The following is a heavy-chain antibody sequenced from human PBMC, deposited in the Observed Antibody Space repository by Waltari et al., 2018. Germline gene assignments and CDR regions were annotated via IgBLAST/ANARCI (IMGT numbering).Heavy chain of an antibody. D-gene: IGHD1-1*01. CDR3: TRSGTTTVAFDI. J-gene: IGHJ3*02. V-gene: IGHV3-73*01. CDR1: GITFSDSS. Sequence: EVQLVDSGGELVQPGGSMKLTCAASGITFSDSSIHWVRQAPGKGLEWVGRIRSEANSYATAFAASVNGRFTIFRDDSKKTAYLQMNTLMSEDTALYYCTRSGTTTVAFDIWGQGTMVTVSS. CDR2: IRSEANSYAT.